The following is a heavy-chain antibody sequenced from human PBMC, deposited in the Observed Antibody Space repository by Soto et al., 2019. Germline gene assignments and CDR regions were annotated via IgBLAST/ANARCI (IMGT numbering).Heavy chain of an antibody. CDR1: GFTLSSYC. J-gene: IGHJ4*02. D-gene: IGHD2-2*01. Sequence: HPGGSLRLSCAASGFTLSSYCMSWVRQAPGKGLEWVANIKQDGSEKYYVDSVKGRFTISRDNAKNSLYLQMNSLRAEDTAVYYCARAVIEDIVVVPAAIDELGFDYWGQGTLVTVSS. CDR3: ARAVIEDIVVVPAAIDELGFDY. CDR2: IKQDGSEK. V-gene: IGHV3-7*05.